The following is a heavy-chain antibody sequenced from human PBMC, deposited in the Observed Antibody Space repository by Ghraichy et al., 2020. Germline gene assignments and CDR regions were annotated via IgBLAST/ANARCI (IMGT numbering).Heavy chain of an antibody. D-gene: IGHD5-24*01. J-gene: IGHJ4*02. CDR3: ARMPFVEMATPPDY. CDR1: RFTFSSYG. Sequence: GGSLRLSCAASRFTFSSYGMHWVRQAPGKGLEWVAVISYDGSNKYYADSVKGRFTISRDNSKNTLYLQMNSLRAADTAVYYCARMPFVEMATPPDYWGQGTLVTVSP. CDR2: ISYDGSNK. V-gene: IGHV3-30*03.